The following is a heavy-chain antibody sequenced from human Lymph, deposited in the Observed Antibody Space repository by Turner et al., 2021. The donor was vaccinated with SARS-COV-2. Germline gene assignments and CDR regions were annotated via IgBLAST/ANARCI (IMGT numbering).Heavy chain of an antibody. D-gene: IGHD1-20*01. V-gene: IGHV1-69*10. Sequence: QVTLAQSGAEAKKPGSSSKDSCKASGGTFSSYAISWVRQAYGEGLDWMGGIIPMLDIANYAQMFQGRVTITADKSTSTAYMELSSLSSEDTAVYCCARDVTGRLGYWGQGTLVTVSS. CDR2: IIPMLDIA. J-gene: IGHJ4*02. CDR1: GGTFSSYA. CDR3: ARDVTGRLGY.